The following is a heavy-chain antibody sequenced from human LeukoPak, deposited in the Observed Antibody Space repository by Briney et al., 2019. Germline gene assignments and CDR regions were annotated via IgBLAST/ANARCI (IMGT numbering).Heavy chain of an antibody. Sequence: QPGGSLRLSCAASEFSVGSNYMTWVRQAPGKGLEWVSLIYSGGSTYYADSVKGRFTISRDNSKNTLYLQMNSLRAEDTAVYYCARKGEDFCFEPNQLKTPLYCIAAAGTPFDYWGQGTLVTVSS. CDR2: IYSGGST. D-gene: IGHD6-13*01. J-gene: IGHJ4*02. V-gene: IGHV3-66*01. CDR1: EFSVGSNY. CDR3: ARKGEDFCFEPNQLKTPLYCIAAAGTPFDY.